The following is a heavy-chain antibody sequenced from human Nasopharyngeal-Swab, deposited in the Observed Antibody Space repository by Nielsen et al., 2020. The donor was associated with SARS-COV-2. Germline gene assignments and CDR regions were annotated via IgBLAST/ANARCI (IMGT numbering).Heavy chain of an antibody. D-gene: IGHD3-3*01. CDR1: GGSISSSDL. CDR2: MDHSGGS. Sequence: SETLSLTCAVSGGSISSSDLWSWVRQPPGKGLEWLGEMDHSGGSDYNPSLRSRVTISVDMSKNQFSLKLRSVTAADTAVYYCTRSQFWSGSDYWGQGTLVTVSS. V-gene: IGHV4-4*02. CDR3: TRSQFWSGSDY. J-gene: IGHJ4*02.